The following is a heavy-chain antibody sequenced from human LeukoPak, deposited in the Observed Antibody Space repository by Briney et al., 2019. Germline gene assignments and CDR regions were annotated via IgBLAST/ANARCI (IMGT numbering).Heavy chain of an antibody. CDR2: INHSGGT. V-gene: IGHV4-34*01. CDR3: ARVAGYCSGGSCRTRFDP. CDR1: GGSFSGYY. D-gene: IGHD2-15*01. J-gene: IGHJ5*02. Sequence: SETLSLTCAVYGGSFSGYYWSWIRQPPGKGLKWIGEINHSGGTNYNPSLKSRVTISVDTSKNQFSLKLSSVTAADTAVYYCARVAGYCSGGSCRTRFDPWGQGTLVTVSS.